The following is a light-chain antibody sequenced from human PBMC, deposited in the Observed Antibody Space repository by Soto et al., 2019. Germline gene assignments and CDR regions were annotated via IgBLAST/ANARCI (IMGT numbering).Light chain of an antibody. V-gene: IGLV2-14*03. Sequence: QSVLTQPASVSGSLGQSITISCTGTSSDVGGYNYVSWYQQFPGQAPNLIIYDVNNRPSGVSSRFSGSKSGNRASLTISGGQAEDEAAYYCSSSTTTTTSLVFGTGTKVTVL. CDR3: SSSTTTTTSLV. CDR1: SSDVGGYNY. J-gene: IGLJ1*01. CDR2: DVN.